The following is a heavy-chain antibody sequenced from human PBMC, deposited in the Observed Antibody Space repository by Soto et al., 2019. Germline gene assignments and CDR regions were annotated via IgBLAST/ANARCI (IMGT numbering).Heavy chain of an antibody. J-gene: IGHJ5*02. V-gene: IGHV5-51*01. CDR2: IFPSDSDT. Sequence: PGESLKISCRTSGYKFTSYWIAWVRQMPGKGLEWMGIIFPSDSDTRYSPSFQGQVTISADRSTSTVFLQWASLKASDTSVYFCARKDKSGYFNWFDPWGQGTLVTVSS. CDR1: GYKFTSYW. CDR3: ARKDKSGYFNWFDP. D-gene: IGHD3-22*01.